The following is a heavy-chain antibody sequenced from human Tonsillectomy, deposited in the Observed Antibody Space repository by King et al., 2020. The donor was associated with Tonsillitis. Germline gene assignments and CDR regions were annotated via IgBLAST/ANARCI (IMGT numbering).Heavy chain of an antibody. Sequence: VQLVESGGGLVQPGGSLRLSCAASGCTFSSYAMSWVRQAPGKGLEWGSVISGSGGSTYYADSVKDRLTISRGNSKNKLNLQMNSLRAEDTDVYYCENESYSSGWYRGMTDYWGQGTPFTVSS. V-gene: IGHV3-23*04. CDR1: GCTFSSYA. D-gene: IGHD6-19*01. CDR3: ENESYSSGWYRGMTDY. CDR2: ISGSGGST. J-gene: IGHJ4*02.